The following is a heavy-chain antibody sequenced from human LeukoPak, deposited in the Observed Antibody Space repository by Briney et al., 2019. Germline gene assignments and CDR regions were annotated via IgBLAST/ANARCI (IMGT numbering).Heavy chain of an antibody. CDR2: INSDGSSR. V-gene: IGHV3-74*01. J-gene: IGHJ4*02. CDR3: ASASSHRIAAGGDY. Sequence: GGSLRLSCAASGFTFSNYWVHWVRQVPGKGLVWVSRINSDGSSRNYADSVKGRFTISRDNAKNTLYLQMSSLRAEDTAVYYCASASSHRIAAGGDYWGQGTLVTVSS. D-gene: IGHD6-13*01. CDR1: GFTFSNYW.